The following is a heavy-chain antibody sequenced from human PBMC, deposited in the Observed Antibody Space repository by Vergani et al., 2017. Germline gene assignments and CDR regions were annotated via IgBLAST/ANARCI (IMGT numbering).Heavy chain of an antibody. CDR2: ISSSSSYI. CDR1: GFTFSSYS. V-gene: IGHV3-21*01. CDR3: ARETHSSGWYGGQEKFDY. J-gene: IGHJ4*02. Sequence: EVQLVESGGGLVKPGGSLRLSCAASGFTFSSYSMNWVRQAPGKGLEWVSSISSSSSYIYYADSVKGRFTISRDNAKNSLYLQMNSLRAEDTAVYYCARETHSSGWYGGQEKFDYWGQGTLVTVSS. D-gene: IGHD6-19*01.